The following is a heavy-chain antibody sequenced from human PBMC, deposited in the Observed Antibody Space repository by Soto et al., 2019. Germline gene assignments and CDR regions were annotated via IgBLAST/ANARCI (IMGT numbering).Heavy chain of an antibody. V-gene: IGHV4-34*01. CDR3: VRGGGYDPNPFDY. Sequence: QVQLQQWGAGLLKPSETLSLTCAVYGGSFSGYYWSWIRQPPGKGLEWIGEINHSGSTNYNPSLKRRVTISVDTSKNQFALKLSSVTAADTAVYYCVRGGGYDPNPFDYWGQGTRVTVSS. CDR1: GGSFSGYY. D-gene: IGHD5-12*01. J-gene: IGHJ4*02. CDR2: INHSGST.